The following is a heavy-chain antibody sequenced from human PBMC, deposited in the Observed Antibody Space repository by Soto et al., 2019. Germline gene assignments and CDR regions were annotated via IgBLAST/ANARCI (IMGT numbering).Heavy chain of an antibody. CDR1: GGTIISYD. J-gene: IGHJ5*02. V-gene: IGHV4-59*01. Sequence: LSLTCPVAGGTIISYDWSWIRQKPGKGLEWIGYIYYSGTTNYNPSLKSRVTISVDTSKNPFSLKLSSVTAADTAVYYCARYSGRYSYNWFDPWGQGTLV. D-gene: IGHD1-26*01. CDR2: IYYSGTT. CDR3: ARYSGRYSYNWFDP.